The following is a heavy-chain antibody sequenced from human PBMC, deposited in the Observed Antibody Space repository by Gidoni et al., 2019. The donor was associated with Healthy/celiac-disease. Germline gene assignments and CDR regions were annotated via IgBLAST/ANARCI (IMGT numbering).Heavy chain of an antibody. CDR3: AKDWGYSSSGPIDY. Sequence: EVQLLESGGGLVQPGGSLRLSCAASGFTFSSYAMSWVRQAPGKGLGWVSAISGSGGSTYYADSVKGRFTISRDNSKNTLYLQMNSLRAEDTAVYYCAKDWGYSSSGPIDYWGQGTLVTVSS. J-gene: IGHJ4*02. CDR2: ISGSGGST. CDR1: GFTFSSYA. D-gene: IGHD6-13*01. V-gene: IGHV3-23*01.